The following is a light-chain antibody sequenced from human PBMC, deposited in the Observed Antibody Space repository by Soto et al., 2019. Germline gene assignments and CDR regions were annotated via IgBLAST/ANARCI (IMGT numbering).Light chain of an antibody. J-gene: IGLJ1*01. Sequence: QSALTQPASVSGSPGQSITISCTGTRSNVGSYNLVSWYQQHPGKVPKLMIYDVTNRPSGVSNRFSGSKSGNTASLTISGLQAEDEADYYCSSYTLTYSRGGYVFGSGTKLTVL. CDR1: RSNVGSYNL. CDR2: DVT. CDR3: SSYTLTYSRGGYV. V-gene: IGLV2-14*02.